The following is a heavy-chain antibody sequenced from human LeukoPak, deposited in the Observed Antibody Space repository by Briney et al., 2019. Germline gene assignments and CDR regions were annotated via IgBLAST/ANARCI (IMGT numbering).Heavy chain of an antibody. CDR1: GFTFDDYA. CDR2: ISWNSGSI. D-gene: IGHD3-10*01. CDR3: AKATMGSGSYLDGMDV. V-gene: IGHV3-9*01. Sequence: GRSLRLSCAASGFTFDDYAMHWVRQAPGKGLEWVSGISWNSGSIGYADSVKGRFTISRDNAKNSLYLQMKSLRAEDTALYYCAKATMGSGSYLDGMDVWGQGTTVTVSS. J-gene: IGHJ6*02.